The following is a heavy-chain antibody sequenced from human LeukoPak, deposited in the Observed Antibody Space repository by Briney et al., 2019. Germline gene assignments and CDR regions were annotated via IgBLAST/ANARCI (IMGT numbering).Heavy chain of an antibody. J-gene: IGHJ5*02. CDR3: ARASGSGRNWFDP. D-gene: IGHD3-10*01. V-gene: IGHV1-8*01. Sequence: ASVKVSCKASGYTLTSYDINWVRQATGQGLEWMGWMNPNSGNTGYAQKFQGRVTMTRNTSISTAYMELSSLRSEGTAVYYCARASGSGRNWFDPWGQGTLVTVSS. CDR1: GYTLTSYD. CDR2: MNPNSGNT.